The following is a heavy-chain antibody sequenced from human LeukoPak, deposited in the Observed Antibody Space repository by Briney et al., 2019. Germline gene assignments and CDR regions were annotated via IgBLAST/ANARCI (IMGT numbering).Heavy chain of an antibody. Sequence: PGGSLRLSCAASGFTVSSNYMSWVRQAPGKGLEWVSIIYSGGSTYYADSVKGKFTISRDNSKNTLYLQMNSLSAEDTAVYYCARGHDSRGSLPYYFDYWGQGTPVTVSS. CDR1: GFTVSSNY. V-gene: IGHV3-66*01. D-gene: IGHD3-22*01. J-gene: IGHJ4*02. CDR3: ARGHDSRGSLPYYFDY. CDR2: IYSGGST.